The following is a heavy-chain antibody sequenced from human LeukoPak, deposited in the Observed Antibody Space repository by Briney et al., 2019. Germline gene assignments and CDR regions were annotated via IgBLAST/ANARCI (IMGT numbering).Heavy chain of an antibody. Sequence: SETLSLTCTVSGGSISSYYWSWIRQPPGKGLEWIGYIYYSGNTYYNPSLKSRVTISLDTSKNQFSLMLSSVTAADTAVYYCARYINDNWYFDLWGRGTLVTVSS. CDR2: IYYSGNT. CDR1: GGSISSYY. J-gene: IGHJ2*01. CDR3: ARYINDNWYFDL. D-gene: IGHD3-9*01. V-gene: IGHV4-59*06.